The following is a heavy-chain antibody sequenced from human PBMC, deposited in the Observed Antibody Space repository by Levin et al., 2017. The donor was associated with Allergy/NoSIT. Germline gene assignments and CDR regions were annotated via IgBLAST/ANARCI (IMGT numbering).Heavy chain of an antibody. J-gene: IGHJ4*02. CDR3: ARDGALDTEGSSFDY. V-gene: IGHV3-30*04. Sequence: GESLKISCAASGFNFRAYAMHWVRQAPGKGLEWLAIISFDGTNKYSADSVKGRFTVSRDNSNNTLHLEMHGLRTTDTAVYYCARDGALDTEGSSFDYWGRGTQVTVSS. D-gene: IGHD1-1*01. CDR1: GFNFRAYA. CDR2: ISFDGTNK.